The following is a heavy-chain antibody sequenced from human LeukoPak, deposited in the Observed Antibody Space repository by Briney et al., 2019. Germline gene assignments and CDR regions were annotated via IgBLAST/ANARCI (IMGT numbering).Heavy chain of an antibody. CDR3: ARERNYYDTSHAFDI. CDR2: IYYSGST. CDR1: GGSISSYY. V-gene: IGHV4-59*01. D-gene: IGHD3-22*01. J-gene: IGHJ3*02. Sequence: PSETLSLTCTVSGGSISSYYWNWIRQPPGKGLEWIRYIYYSGSTNYNPSLKSRVTISVDTSKNQFSLKLSSVTAADTAVYYCARERNYYDTSHAFDIWGQGTMVTVSS.